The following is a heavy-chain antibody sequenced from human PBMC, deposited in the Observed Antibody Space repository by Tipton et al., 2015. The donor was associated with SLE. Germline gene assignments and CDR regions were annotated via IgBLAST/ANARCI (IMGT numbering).Heavy chain of an antibody. CDR1: GFTFSDHV. CDR2: ISGDGSTT. J-gene: IGHJ4*02. D-gene: IGHD1-1*01. Sequence: GSLRLSCEASGFTFSDHVMHWVRQAPGKGLEWVSLISGDGSTTYYADSVKGRFTISRDNSKNSLFLQMNSLTTEDSAFYYCAKVVWNPTYYFDYWGQGTLVTVSS. V-gene: IGHV3-43*02. CDR3: AKVVWNPTYYFDY.